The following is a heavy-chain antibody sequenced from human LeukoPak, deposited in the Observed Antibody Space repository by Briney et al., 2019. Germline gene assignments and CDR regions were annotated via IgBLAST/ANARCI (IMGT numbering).Heavy chain of an antibody. Sequence: SVKVSCKASGGTFSSYAISWVRQAPGQGLEWMGRIIPILGIANYAQKFQGRVTITADKSTSTAYMEPSSLRSEDTAVYYCARGALVATTLFDYWGQGTLVTVSS. CDR1: GGTFSSYA. D-gene: IGHD5-24*01. CDR3: ARGALVATTLFDY. CDR2: IIPILGIA. V-gene: IGHV1-69*04. J-gene: IGHJ4*02.